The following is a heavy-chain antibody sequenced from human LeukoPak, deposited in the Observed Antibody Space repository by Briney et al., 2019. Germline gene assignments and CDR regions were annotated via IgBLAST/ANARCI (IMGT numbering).Heavy chain of an antibody. D-gene: IGHD4-23*01. CDR1: GGSISSYY. CDR3: ARQEYGGSLFDY. V-gene: IGHV4-59*08. J-gene: IGHJ4*02. Sequence: SETLSLTCTVFGGSISSYYWSWIRQPPGKGLEWIGYIYYSGNTNYNPSLKSRVTISVDTSKNQFSLKLSSVTAADTAVYYCARQEYGGSLFDYWGQGTLVTVSS. CDR2: IYYSGNT.